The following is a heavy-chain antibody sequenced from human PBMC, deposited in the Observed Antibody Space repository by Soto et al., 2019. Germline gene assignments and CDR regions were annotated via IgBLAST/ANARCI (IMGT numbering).Heavy chain of an antibody. V-gene: IGHV1-18*04. Sequence: ASVKVSCKASGYTFTSYGISWVRQAPGQGLEWMGWISAYNGNTNYAQKLQGRVTMTTDTSTSTAYMELRSLRSDDTAVCYCARVEGRGYSYGPPPHYYYGMDVWGQGTTVTVSS. D-gene: IGHD5-18*01. CDR3: ARVEGRGYSYGPPPHYYYGMDV. CDR2: ISAYNGNT. J-gene: IGHJ6*02. CDR1: GYTFTSYG.